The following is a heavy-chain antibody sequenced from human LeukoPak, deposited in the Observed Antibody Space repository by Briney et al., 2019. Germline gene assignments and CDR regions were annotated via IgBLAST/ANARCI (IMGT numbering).Heavy chain of an antibody. V-gene: IGHV4-34*01. CDR1: AFSFSDYN. Sequence: PGGPLRLSCAASAFSFSDYNMNWVRQPPGKGLEWIGEINHSGSTNYNPSLKSRVTISVDTSKNQFSLKLSSVTAADTAVYYCASINYGDFHSSDYWGQGTLVTVSS. CDR2: INHSGST. J-gene: IGHJ4*02. D-gene: IGHD4-17*01. CDR3: ASINYGDFHSSDY.